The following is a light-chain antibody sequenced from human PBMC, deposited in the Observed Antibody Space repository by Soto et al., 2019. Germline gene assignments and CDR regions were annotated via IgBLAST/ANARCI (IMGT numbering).Light chain of an antibody. J-gene: IGKJ3*01. V-gene: IGKV3-15*01. CDR2: GAS. Sequence: EIVMTQSPATLSVSPGERATLSCRASQSISSNLAWYQQKPGQAPSLLIYGASTRATGIPATFSGSGSGTEFTLTISSLQSEDFAVYYCQQYNNWPFTFGAGTKVDIK. CDR3: QQYNNWPFT. CDR1: QSISSN.